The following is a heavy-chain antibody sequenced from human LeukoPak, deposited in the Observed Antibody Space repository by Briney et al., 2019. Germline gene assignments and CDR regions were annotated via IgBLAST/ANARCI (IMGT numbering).Heavy chain of an antibody. CDR3: ARLYYDILTGGGYYYGMDV. CDR1: GGSIRSSNW. J-gene: IGHJ6*02. CDR2: IYYSGST. Sequence: SGTLSLTCAVSGGSIRSSNWWSGVRQPPGKGLEWIGYIYYSGSTNYNPSLKSRVTISVDTSKNQFSLKLSSVTAADTAVYYCARLYYDILTGGGYYYGMDVWGQGTTVTVSS. D-gene: IGHD3-9*01. V-gene: IGHV4-4*02.